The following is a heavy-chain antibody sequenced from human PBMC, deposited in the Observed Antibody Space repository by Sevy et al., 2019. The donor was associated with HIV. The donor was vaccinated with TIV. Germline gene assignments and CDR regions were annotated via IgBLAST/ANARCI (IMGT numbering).Heavy chain of an antibody. CDR1: GYTFSTYG. CDR3: ARDSYYYDMHSSYRPPDY. Sequence: ASVKVSCKASGYTFSTYGISWIRQAPGQGLEWMGWISANNGNTNYAHKIQGRVTMTTDTSTSTAYMELRGLTSDDTAFYFCARDSYYYDMHSSYRPPDYWGQGTLVTISS. V-gene: IGHV1-18*01. D-gene: IGHD3-22*01. J-gene: IGHJ4*02. CDR2: ISANNGNT.